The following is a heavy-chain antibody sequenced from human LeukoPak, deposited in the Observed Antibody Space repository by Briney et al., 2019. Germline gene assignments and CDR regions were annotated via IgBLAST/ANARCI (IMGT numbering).Heavy chain of an antibody. CDR2: IIPILGIA. CDR1: GGTFSSYA. D-gene: IGHD2-15*01. CDR3: ASPGGSVAATNYYGMDV. J-gene: IGHJ6*02. V-gene: IGHV1-69*04. Sequence: ASVKVSCKASGGTFSSYAISWVRQAPGQGLEWMGRIIPILGIANYAQKFQGRVTITADKSTSTAYMELSSLRSEDTAVYYCASPGGSVAATNYYGMDVWGQGTTVTVSS.